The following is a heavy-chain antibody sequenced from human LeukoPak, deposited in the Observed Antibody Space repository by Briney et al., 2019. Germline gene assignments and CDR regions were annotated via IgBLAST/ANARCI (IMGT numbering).Heavy chain of an antibody. CDR3: ARLGPGYGTIQLWLRENNYFDY. D-gene: IGHD5-18*01. CDR1: GFTFSSYA. V-gene: IGHV3-64*01. Sequence: GGSLRLSCAASGFTFSSYAMHWVRQAPGKGLEYVSAISSNGGSTYYANSVKGRFTISRDNSKNTLYLQMGSLRAEDMAVYYCARLGPGYGTIQLWLRENNYFDYWGQGTLVTVSS. CDR2: ISSNGGST. J-gene: IGHJ4*02.